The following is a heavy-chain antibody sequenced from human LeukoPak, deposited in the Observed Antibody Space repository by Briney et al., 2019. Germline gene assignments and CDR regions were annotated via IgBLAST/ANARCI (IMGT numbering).Heavy chain of an antibody. J-gene: IGHJ5*02. CDR2: IGAYNGNT. V-gene: IGHV1-18*01. Sequence: ASVKVSCKASGYTFTSYGISWVRQAPGQGLEWMGWIGAYNGNTNYAQKLQGRVTMTTDTSTSTAYMELRSLRSDDTAVYYCAIVYCSSTSCFHWFDPWGQGTLVTVSS. CDR3: AIVYCSSTSCFHWFDP. D-gene: IGHD2-2*01. CDR1: GYTFTSYG.